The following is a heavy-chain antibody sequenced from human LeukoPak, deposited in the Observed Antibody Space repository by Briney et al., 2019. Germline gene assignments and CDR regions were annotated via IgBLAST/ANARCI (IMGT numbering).Heavy chain of an antibody. D-gene: IGHD6-19*01. CDR3: AKDRVAVAGRGFDY. CDR2: ISWNSGSI. Sequence: GRSLRLSCAASGFTFDDYAMHWVRQAPGKGLEWVSGISWNSGSIGYADSVKGRFSISRDNAKNSLYLQMNSLRAEDTALYYCAKDRVAVAGRGFDYWGQGTLVTVSS. CDR1: GFTFDDYA. J-gene: IGHJ4*02. V-gene: IGHV3-9*01.